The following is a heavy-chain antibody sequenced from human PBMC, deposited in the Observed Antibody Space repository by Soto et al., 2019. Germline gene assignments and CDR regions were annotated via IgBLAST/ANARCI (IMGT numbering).Heavy chain of an antibody. CDR3: ARVVGSSGWYYGSFDI. CDR2: INQSGST. CDR1: GLSFSSSY. D-gene: IGHD6-19*01. Sequence: SETLSLTCAAYGLSFSSSYWNWIRQPPGKGLEWIGEINQSGSTNYNPSLKSRVTISVDTSKNQFSLKLSSVTAADSAVYYCARVVGSSGWYYGSFDIWGPGTMVTVSS. V-gene: IGHV4-34*01. J-gene: IGHJ3*02.